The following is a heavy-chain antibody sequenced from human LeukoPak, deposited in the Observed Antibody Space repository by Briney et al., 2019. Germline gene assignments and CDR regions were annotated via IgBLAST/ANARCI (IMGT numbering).Heavy chain of an antibody. V-gene: IGHV3-53*01. Sequence: GGSLRLSSAASGFSVSSNFMSWVRQAPGRGLEWVSVIYAGGTTHYKDSVKGRFTISRDNSNNTVFLQMNSLRGDDTAVYYCVREWANQRQRRDDWGQGTLVTVSS. CDR1: GFSVSSNF. J-gene: IGHJ4*02. CDR2: IYAGGTT. CDR3: VREWANQRQRRDD. D-gene: IGHD1-14*01.